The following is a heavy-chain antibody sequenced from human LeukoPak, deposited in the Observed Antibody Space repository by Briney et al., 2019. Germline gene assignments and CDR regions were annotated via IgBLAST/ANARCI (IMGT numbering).Heavy chain of an antibody. Sequence: SETLSLTCTVSGGSISSSSYYWGWIRQTPGKGLEWIGTIYYSGSTYYNPSLKSRVTISVDTSKNQFSLKLSSVTAADTAVYYCARLTHGGYSSSWPVFDYWGQGTLVTVSS. D-gene: IGHD6-13*01. V-gene: IGHV4-39*01. J-gene: IGHJ4*02. CDR1: GGSISSSSYY. CDR3: ARLTHGGYSSSWPVFDY. CDR2: IYYSGST.